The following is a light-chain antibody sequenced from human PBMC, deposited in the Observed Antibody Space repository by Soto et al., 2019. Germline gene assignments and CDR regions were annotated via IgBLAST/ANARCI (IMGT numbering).Light chain of an antibody. Sequence: EIVMTQSPATLSVSPGESATLSCRASQSVTSNLAWYLQKPGQAPRLLIYGASTRATGIPARFSGSGSGTEFTLTISSLQSEDFAVYYCQQRSNWPLTFGGGTKVEIK. CDR1: QSVTSN. V-gene: IGKV3D-15*01. CDR2: GAS. J-gene: IGKJ4*01. CDR3: QQRSNWPLT.